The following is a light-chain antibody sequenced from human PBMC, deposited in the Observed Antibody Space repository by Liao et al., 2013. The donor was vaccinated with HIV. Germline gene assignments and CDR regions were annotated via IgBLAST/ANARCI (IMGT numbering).Light chain of an antibody. Sequence: SFELIQPPSVSVSPGQTASITCSGDKLGDNFAFWYQQRPGQSPALIIYQDNKRPSGIPERFSGSNSGNTATLTISGTQAVDEADYYCQAWDSKTRASFGTGTKVTVL. V-gene: IGLV3-1*01. CDR1: KLGDNF. J-gene: IGLJ1*01. CDR2: QDN. CDR3: QAWDSKTRAS.